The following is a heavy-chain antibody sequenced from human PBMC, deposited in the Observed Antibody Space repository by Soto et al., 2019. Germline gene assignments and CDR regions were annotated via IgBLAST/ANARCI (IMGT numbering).Heavy chain of an antibody. Sequence: QVQVQESGPGLVRPSQTLSLTCTVSGASINRDPYYWSWIRQHPVKGLEWIGYIYYNGDTDYNPSLKSRVPISLDTSKNQISLKRSSVTAADTAVYYCARDQAGKVLKGSGMDVWGQGTTVIVS. D-gene: IGHD2-8*02. V-gene: IGHV4-31*03. J-gene: IGHJ6*02. CDR3: ARDQAGKVLKGSGMDV. CDR2: IYYNGDT. CDR1: GASINRDPYY.